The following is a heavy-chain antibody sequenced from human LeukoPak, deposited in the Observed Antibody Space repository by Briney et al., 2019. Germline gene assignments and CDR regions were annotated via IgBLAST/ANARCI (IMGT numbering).Heavy chain of an antibody. J-gene: IGHJ4*02. V-gene: IGHV1-2*02. CDR3: ANWAATIRNFNY. CDR1: GYTFTGYY. CDR2: INPNSGGT. Sequence: ASVKVSCKASGYTFTGYYMHWVRQAPGQGLEWMGWINPNSGGTNFAQKFQGRVTMTTDTSITTAYMELTRLRSDDTAVYYCANWAATIRNFNYWGQGTLVTVSS. D-gene: IGHD5-12*01.